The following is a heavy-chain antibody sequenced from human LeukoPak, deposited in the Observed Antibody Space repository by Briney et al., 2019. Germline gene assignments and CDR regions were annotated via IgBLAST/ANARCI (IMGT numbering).Heavy chain of an antibody. Sequence: SETLSLTCTVSGYFSTAYYWGWIRQPPGKGLEWMASIRPDGHNYTNSSLRHQLTISADMSRNEFSLKLNSLTAADTAVYYCARQVATKGEWAFDVWGQGTVVTVSS. CDR2: IRPDGHN. CDR1: GYFSTAYY. D-gene: IGHD5-12*01. CDR3: ARQVATKGEWAFDV. V-gene: IGHV4-38-2*02. J-gene: IGHJ3*01.